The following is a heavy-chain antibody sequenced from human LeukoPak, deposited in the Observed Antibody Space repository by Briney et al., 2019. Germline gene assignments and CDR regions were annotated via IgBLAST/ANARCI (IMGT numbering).Heavy chain of an antibody. CDR1: GFTFSSYG. Sequence: GGSLRLSCAASGFTFSSYGMHWVRQAPGKGLEWVAVISYDGSNKYYADSVKGRFTISRDNPKNTLYLQMNSLRAEDTAVYYCATHDYGDYGDFDYWGQGTLVTVSS. D-gene: IGHD4-17*01. V-gene: IGHV3-30*03. J-gene: IGHJ4*02. CDR3: ATHDYGDYGDFDY. CDR2: ISYDGSNK.